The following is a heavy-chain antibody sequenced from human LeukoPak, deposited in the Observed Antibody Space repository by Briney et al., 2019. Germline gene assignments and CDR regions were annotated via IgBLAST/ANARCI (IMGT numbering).Heavy chain of an antibody. CDR3: ARLGYCSTPRCSTGYYGMDV. CDR2: XXXXGPT. Sequence: XXXXGPTNYNPSLQSRVPISVHTSQNQFSLKLSSVTAADTAVYCCARLGYCSTPRCSTGYYGMDVWGQGTTVTVSS. V-gene: IGHV4-61*07. J-gene: IGHJ6*02. D-gene: IGHD2-2*02.